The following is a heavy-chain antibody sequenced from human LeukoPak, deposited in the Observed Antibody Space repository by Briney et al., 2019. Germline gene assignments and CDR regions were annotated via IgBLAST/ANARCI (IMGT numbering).Heavy chain of an antibody. D-gene: IGHD3-22*01. J-gene: IGHJ4*02. CDR3: ARGLVVLNYFDY. CDR2: IYYSGST. V-gene: IGHV4-30-4*08. Sequence: LRLSCAGSGFSFSNNYMSWIRQPPGKGLEWIGYIYYSGSTYYNPSLKSRVTISVDTSKNQFSLKLSSVTAADTAVYYCARGLVVLNYFDYWGQGTLVTVSS. CDR1: GFSFSNNY.